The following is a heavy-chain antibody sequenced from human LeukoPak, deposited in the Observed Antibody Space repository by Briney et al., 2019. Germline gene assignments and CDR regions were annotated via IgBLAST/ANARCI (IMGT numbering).Heavy chain of an antibody. J-gene: IGHJ4*02. V-gene: IGHV3-23*01. CDR3: AKDVYNWNFYFDY. Sequence: GGSLRLSCAASGFTFSSYAMSWVRQAPGKGLEWVSAISASGYSTYYADSVKGRFTISRDNSEKTLYLQMNSLRAEDTAIFYCAKDVYNWNFYFDYWGQGTLVTVSS. CDR1: GFTFSSYA. D-gene: IGHD1-7*01. CDR2: ISASGYST.